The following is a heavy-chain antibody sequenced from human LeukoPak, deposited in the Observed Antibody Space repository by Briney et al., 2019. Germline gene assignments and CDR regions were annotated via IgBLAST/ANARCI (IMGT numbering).Heavy chain of an antibody. CDR3: AKTPLLCSSSWYGAYYYGMDV. Sequence: AGGSLRLSCAASGFTFSSYAMSWVRQAPGKGLEWVSAISGSGGSTYYADSVKGRFTISRDNSKNTLYLQMNSLRAEDTAVYYCAKTPLLCSSSWYGAYYYGMDVWGQGTTVTVSS. CDR1: GFTFSSYA. V-gene: IGHV3-23*01. J-gene: IGHJ6*02. CDR2: ISGSGGST. D-gene: IGHD6-13*01.